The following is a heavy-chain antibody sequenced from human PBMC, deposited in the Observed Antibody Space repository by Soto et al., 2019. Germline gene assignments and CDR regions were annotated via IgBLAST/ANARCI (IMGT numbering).Heavy chain of an antibody. D-gene: IGHD3-9*01. V-gene: IGHV3-23*01. CDR2: IRGDGGQT. J-gene: IGHJ4*02. Sequence: GGSLRLSCTASGFTFSSYGMGWVRQAPGKGLQWVSTIRGDGGQTHYTDSVKGRFSISRDNSKNTVYLQMNSLRAEDTAMYFCARDVGLDSDDFFAYWGQGTQVTVSS. CDR3: ARDVGLDSDDFFAY. CDR1: GFTFSSYG.